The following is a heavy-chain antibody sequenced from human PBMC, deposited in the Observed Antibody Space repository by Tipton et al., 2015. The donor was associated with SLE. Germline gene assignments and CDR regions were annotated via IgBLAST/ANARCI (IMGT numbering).Heavy chain of an antibody. Sequence: TLSLTCTVSGGSISSHYWSWIRQPPGKGLEWIGYIYNSGSGNYNPSLKSRVTISVDTSKNQFSPKLSSVSAADTAVYYCARSDYYDSSGYDSYAFDIWGQGTMVTVSS. CDR2: IYNSGSG. CDR1: GGSISSHY. D-gene: IGHD3-22*01. CDR3: ARSDYYDSSGYDSYAFDI. V-gene: IGHV4-59*11. J-gene: IGHJ3*02.